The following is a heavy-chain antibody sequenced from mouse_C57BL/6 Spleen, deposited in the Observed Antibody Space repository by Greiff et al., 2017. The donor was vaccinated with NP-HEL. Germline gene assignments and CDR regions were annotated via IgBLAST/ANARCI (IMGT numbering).Heavy chain of an antibody. CDR2: ISDGGSYT. V-gene: IGHV5-4*01. CDR1: GFTFSSYA. CDR3: AREDSSKFDY. D-gene: IGHD3-2*01. J-gene: IGHJ2*01. Sequence: EVKLEESGGGLVKPGGSLKLSCAASGFTFSSYAMSWVRQTPEKRLEWVATISDGGSYTYYPDNVKGRFTISRDNAKNNLYLQMSHLKSEDTAMYYCAREDSSKFDYWGQGTTLTVSS.